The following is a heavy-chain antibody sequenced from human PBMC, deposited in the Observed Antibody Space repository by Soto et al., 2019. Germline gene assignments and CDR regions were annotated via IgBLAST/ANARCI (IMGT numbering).Heavy chain of an antibody. D-gene: IGHD4-17*01. V-gene: IGHV4-59*01. CDR1: GGSISYYY. J-gene: IGHJ4*02. CDR2: IYYSGST. CDR3: ARGNDFGHYFFDY. Sequence: PSETLSLTCTVSGGSISYYYWSWIRQPPGKGLEWIGYIYYSGSTNCNPSLKSRVTISVDTSKNQFSLKLSSVTAADTAVYYCARGNDFGHYFFDYWGQGSLVIVSS.